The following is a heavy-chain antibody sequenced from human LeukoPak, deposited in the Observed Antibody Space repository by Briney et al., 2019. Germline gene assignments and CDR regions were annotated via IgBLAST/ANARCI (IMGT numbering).Heavy chain of an antibody. CDR1: GFTFSSYW. CDR3: ARHGSGDQYFDWLLSKGYYYGMDV. D-gene: IGHD3-9*01. Sequence: PGGSLRLSCAASGFTFSSYWMHWVRQAPGKGLVWISRINSDGSGTSYADSVKGRFTISRDNAKNTLYLQMNSLRAEDTAVYYCARHGSGDQYFDWLLSKGYYYGMDVWGQGTTVTVSS. J-gene: IGHJ6*02. CDR2: INSDGSGT. V-gene: IGHV3-74*01.